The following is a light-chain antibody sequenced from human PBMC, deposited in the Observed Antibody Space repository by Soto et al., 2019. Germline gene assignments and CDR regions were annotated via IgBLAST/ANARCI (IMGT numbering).Light chain of an antibody. CDR3: CSYAGRSSLYV. J-gene: IGLJ1*01. Sequence: QSVLTQPRSVSGSPGQSVTVSCTGTSSDVGGYDYVSWYQQHPGKAPKLMIYDVNQRPSGVPDRFSGSKSGNTASLTISGLQAEDEADYYCCSYAGRSSLYVFGTGTKVTVL. CDR2: DVN. V-gene: IGLV2-11*01. CDR1: SSDVGGYDY.